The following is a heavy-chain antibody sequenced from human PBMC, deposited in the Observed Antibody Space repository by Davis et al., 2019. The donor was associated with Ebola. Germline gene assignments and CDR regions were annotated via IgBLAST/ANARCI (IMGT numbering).Heavy chain of an antibody. V-gene: IGHV4-30-2*01. Sequence: SETLSLTCAVSGGSISSGGYSWSWIRQPPGKGLEWIGYIYHSGSTYYNPSLKSRVTISVDRSKNQFSLKLSSVTAADTAVYYCARGGTWIQLCDYFDYWGQGTLVTVSS. CDR3: ARGGTWIQLCDYFDY. CDR1: GGSISSGGYS. D-gene: IGHD5-18*01. CDR2: IYHSGST. J-gene: IGHJ4*02.